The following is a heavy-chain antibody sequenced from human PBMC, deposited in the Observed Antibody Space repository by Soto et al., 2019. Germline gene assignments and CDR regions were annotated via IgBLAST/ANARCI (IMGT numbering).Heavy chain of an antibody. Sequence: QVQLVESGGGVVQPGRSLRLSCAASGFTFNNYGIHWVRQAPGKGLEWVAVIWYDGSYKYNADSVKGRFTISRDTSKNTQYLQMNSLRGEDTAVYHCARGNWNYGYFDYWGQGTLVTVSP. CDR1: GFTFNNYG. J-gene: IGHJ4*02. CDR3: ARGNWNYGYFDY. V-gene: IGHV3-33*01. D-gene: IGHD1-7*01. CDR2: IWYDGSYK.